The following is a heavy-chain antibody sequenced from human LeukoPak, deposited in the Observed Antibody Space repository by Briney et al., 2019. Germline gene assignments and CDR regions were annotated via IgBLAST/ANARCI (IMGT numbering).Heavy chain of an antibody. Sequence: GASVKVSCKASGGTFSSYAISWVRQAPGQGLEWMGRIIPILGIANYAQKFQGRVTITADKSTSTVYMELSSLRSEDTAVYYCARDLRRVAAAGTSNWFDPWGQGTLVTVSS. CDR2: IIPILGIA. D-gene: IGHD6-13*01. V-gene: IGHV1-69*04. CDR1: GGTFSSYA. J-gene: IGHJ5*02. CDR3: ARDLRRVAAAGTSNWFDP.